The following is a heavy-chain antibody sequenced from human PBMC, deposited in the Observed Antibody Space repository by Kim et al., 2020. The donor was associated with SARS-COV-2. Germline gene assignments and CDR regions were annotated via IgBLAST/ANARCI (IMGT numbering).Heavy chain of an antibody. CDR2: IKQHGNEK. CDR1: GFTFSNYW. Sequence: GGSLRLSCAVSGFTFSNYWMSWVRQAPGKGLEWVAIIKQHGNEKHYVDSVKGRFTISGDNAKKSLYLQMNSLRAEDTAVYYCARYNSRNDGMDVWGQGTTVTVSS. J-gene: IGHJ6*01. CDR3: ARYNSRNDGMDV. D-gene: IGHD6-13*01. V-gene: IGHV3-7*03.